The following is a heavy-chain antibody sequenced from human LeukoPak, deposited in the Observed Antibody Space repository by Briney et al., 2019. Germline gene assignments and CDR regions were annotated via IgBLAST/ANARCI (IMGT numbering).Heavy chain of an antibody. CDR1: GGSFSGYY. CDR3: ARSVEMATIPFDS. V-gene: IGHV4-34*01. J-gene: IGHJ4*02. CDR2: INHSGST. D-gene: IGHD5-24*01. Sequence: SETLSLTCAVYGGSFSGYYWSWIRQPPGKGLEGIGEINHSGSTNYNPSLKSRVTISVDMSKSQFSLKLSSVTAADTAVYYCARSVEMATIPFDSWGRGTLVTVSS.